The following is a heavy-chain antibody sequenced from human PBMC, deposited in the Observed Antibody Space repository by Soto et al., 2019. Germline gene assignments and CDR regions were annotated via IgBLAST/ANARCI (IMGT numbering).Heavy chain of an antibody. Sequence: SETLSLTCTVSGGSISGDYYHWTWIRQSPGKGLEWVGYVFHSGSVLYTPSLKSRLNISVATSKNQFSLRLSSVTAADTAVYFCAREDDGGDRDYYGLDVWGQGTTVTVSS. J-gene: IGHJ6*02. CDR1: GGSISGDYYH. D-gene: IGHD2-21*02. CDR3: AREDDGGDRDYYGLDV. V-gene: IGHV4-30-4*08. CDR2: VFHSGSV.